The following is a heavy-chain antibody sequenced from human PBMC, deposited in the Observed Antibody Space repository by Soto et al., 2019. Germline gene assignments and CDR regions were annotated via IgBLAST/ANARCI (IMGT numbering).Heavy chain of an antibody. D-gene: IGHD4-17*01. Sequence: QVQLQESGPGLVKPSETLSLTCTVSGGSVSSGTYYWSWIRQPPGKGLEWIGYISYSGSTNYNPSPKRRVTISVDTSQDQLSLKLMSVTAADTAVYYCARMTTVTTGDYYYYYGMDVWGQGTTVTVSS. V-gene: IGHV4-61*01. J-gene: IGHJ6*02. CDR3: ARMTTVTTGDYYYYYGMDV. CDR2: ISYSGST. CDR1: GGSVSSGTYY.